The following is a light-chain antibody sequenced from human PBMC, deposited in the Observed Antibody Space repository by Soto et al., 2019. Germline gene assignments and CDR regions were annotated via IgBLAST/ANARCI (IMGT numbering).Light chain of an antibody. CDR1: QRVSSH. Sequence: DTVLTHSPVTLSVSPGHTAPLSCRASQRVSSHLAWYQQKPGQAPRLLIYAASTRATGIPVRFSGSGSETEFTLTIRSLQSEDSALYYCHQYNNWPWTFGQGTKV. V-gene: IGKV3-15*01. CDR3: HQYNNWPWT. CDR2: AAS. J-gene: IGKJ1*01.